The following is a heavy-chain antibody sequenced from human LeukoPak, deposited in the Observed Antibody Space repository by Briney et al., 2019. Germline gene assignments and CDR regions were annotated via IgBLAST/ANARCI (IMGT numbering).Heavy chain of an antibody. J-gene: IGHJ4*02. CDR1: GFTFSSYA. D-gene: IGHD2-2*01. CDR2: ISWNSGSI. Sequence: GGSLRLSCAASGFTFSSYAMSWVRQAPGKGLEWVSGISWNSGSIGYADSVKGRFTISRDNAKNSLYLQMNSLRAEDTALYYCAKADCSSTSCDLDYWGQGTLVTVSS. CDR3: AKADCSSTSCDLDY. V-gene: IGHV3-9*01.